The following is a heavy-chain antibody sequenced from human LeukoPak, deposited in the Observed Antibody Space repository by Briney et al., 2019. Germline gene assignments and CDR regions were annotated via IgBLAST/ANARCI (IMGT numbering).Heavy chain of an antibody. J-gene: IGHJ4*02. V-gene: IGHV3-74*01. Sequence: PGGSLRLSCAASGFTFSNYWMHWVRQAPGKGLVWVSRINPDGSGTSYVDSVKGRFTMSRDNAKNTLYLQMSSLTTEDTAVYYCTREGRDSSGWPVDSWGQGTLVTVSS. CDR3: TREGRDSSGWPVDS. CDR2: INPDGSGT. CDR1: GFTFSNYW. D-gene: IGHD6-19*01.